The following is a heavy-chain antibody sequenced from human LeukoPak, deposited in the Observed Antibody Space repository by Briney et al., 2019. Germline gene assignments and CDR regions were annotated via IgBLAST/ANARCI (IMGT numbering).Heavy chain of an antibody. CDR2: IYPGDSDT. D-gene: IGHD1-1*01. CDR3: ASSLIRYNWNDGSDAFDI. J-gene: IGHJ3*02. V-gene: IGHV5-51*01. CDR1: GYSFTSYW. Sequence: GESLKISCKGSGYSFTSYWIGWVRQMPGKGLEWMGIIYPGDSDTRYSPSFQGQVTISADKSISTACLQWSSLKASDTAMYYCASSLIRYNWNDGSDAFDIWGQGTMVTVSS.